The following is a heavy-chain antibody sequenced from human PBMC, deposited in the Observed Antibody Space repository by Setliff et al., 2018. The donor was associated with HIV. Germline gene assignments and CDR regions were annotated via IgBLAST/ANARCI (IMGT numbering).Heavy chain of an antibody. Sequence: SETLSLTCTVAGGSMSRRYWTWIRQPPGKRLEWIGFVYSTGSINYSPSFRGRLPISLDRSENQFSLHLTSMTAADTAAYYCARAEGYAYNPLPYFDSWGPGALVTVSS. J-gene: IGHJ4*02. CDR1: GGSMSRRY. CDR3: ARAEGYAYNPLPYFDS. V-gene: IGHV4-59*11. D-gene: IGHD2-2*01. CDR2: VYSTGSI.